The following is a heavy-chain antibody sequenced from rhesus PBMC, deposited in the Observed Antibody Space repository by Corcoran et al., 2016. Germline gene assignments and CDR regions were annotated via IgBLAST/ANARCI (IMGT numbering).Heavy chain of an antibody. V-gene: IGHV4-169*02. J-gene: IGHJ5-2*02. CDR2: IYVSGSRT. D-gene: IGHD7-45*01. Sequence: QLQLQESGPGLVKPSETLSLTCAVSGGSISSRYWSWIRQAPGKGLEGIGYIYVSGSRTNYNPAHKRRVTLSVETSKNQLALKLSSVTAADTDVYYCARDRPGDDSLDVWGRGVLVTVSS. CDR3: ARDRPGDDSLDV. CDR1: GGSISSRY.